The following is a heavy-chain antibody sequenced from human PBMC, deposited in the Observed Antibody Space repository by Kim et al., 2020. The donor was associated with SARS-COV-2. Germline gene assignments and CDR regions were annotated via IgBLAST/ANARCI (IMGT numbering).Heavy chain of an antibody. V-gene: IGHV4-34*01. CDR3: ARGRVWTTVTTRRGAFDI. CDR2: INHSGST. D-gene: IGHD4-17*01. Sequence: SETLSLTCAVYGGSFSGYYWSWIRQPPGKGLEWIGEINHSGSTKYNPSLKSRVTISVDTSKNQFSLKLSSVTAADTAVYYCARGRVWTTVTTRRGAFDIWGQGTMVTVSS. CDR1: GGSFSGYY. J-gene: IGHJ3*02.